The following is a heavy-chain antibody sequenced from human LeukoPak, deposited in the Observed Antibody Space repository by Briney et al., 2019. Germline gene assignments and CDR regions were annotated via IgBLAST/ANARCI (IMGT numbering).Heavy chain of an antibody. Sequence: PGGSLRLSCAASEFPFHNYWMTWVRQAPGKGLEWVANINQDENEKYYLDSVKGRFTISRDNAETPLFLQMTSLRVEDTAIYYCARGLYGSGRRSLMAHWGPGTLVGVSS. CDR1: EFPFHNYW. CDR2: INQDENEK. J-gene: IGHJ4*02. D-gene: IGHD3-10*01. V-gene: IGHV3-7*01. CDR3: ARGLYGSGRRSLMAH.